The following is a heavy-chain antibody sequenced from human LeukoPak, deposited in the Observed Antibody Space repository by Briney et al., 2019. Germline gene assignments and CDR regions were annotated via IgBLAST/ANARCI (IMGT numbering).Heavy chain of an antibody. V-gene: IGHV3-53*01. CDR3: VKSAGRNGGN. D-gene: IGHD1-26*01. CDR1: VFTVKSSD. Sequence: GVSLRLSCAACVFTVKSSDINGVRRAPGKGREWVSVIYSGGSTYYADSVKGRFTTSRDNSKTTLYLQMNSLRGEDTAIYYCVKSAGRNGGNWGQGTLVTVSS. J-gene: IGHJ4*02. CDR2: IYSGGST.